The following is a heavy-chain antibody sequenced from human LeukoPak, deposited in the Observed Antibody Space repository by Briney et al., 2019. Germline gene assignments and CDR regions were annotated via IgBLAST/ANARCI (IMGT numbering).Heavy chain of an antibody. CDR2: IYYSGST. CDR1: GGSISSYY. J-gene: IGHJ4*02. D-gene: IGHD3-3*01. V-gene: IGHV4-59*01. CDR3: ATIPVADFWSGYGY. Sequence: SETLSLTCTVSGGSISSYYWSWIRQPPGKGLEWIGYIYYSGSTNYNPSLKSRVTISVDTSKNQFSLKLSSVTAADTAVYYCATIPVADFWSGYGYWGQGTLVTVSS.